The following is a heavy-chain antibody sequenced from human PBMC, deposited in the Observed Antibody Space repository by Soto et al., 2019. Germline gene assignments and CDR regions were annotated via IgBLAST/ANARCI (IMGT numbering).Heavy chain of an antibody. J-gene: IGHJ5*02. D-gene: IGHD3-16*01. CDR3: ARVGGINWFDP. V-gene: IGHV4-31*03. Sequence: QVQLQESGPGLVKPSQTLSLTCTVSGGSISSGGYYWSWIRQHPGKGLEWIGYIYYSGSTYYDPSPTGRVTTSADTSKNHFSLKLSSVTAADTAVYYCARVGGINWFDPWGQGTLVTVSS. CDR2: IYYSGST. CDR1: GGSISSGGYY.